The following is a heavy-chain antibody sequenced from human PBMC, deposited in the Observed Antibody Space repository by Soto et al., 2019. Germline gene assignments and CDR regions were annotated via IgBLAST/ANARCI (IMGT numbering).Heavy chain of an antibody. V-gene: IGHV1-69*13. Sequence: ASVKVSCKASGGSLSNYGISWVRQAPGQGLEWMGGIIPVFGTANYAQKFQGRVTITADESTNIVYMDVTSLRSEDTAVYYCARGDATMIDVTTSYAIDVLGQGTTVTVS. D-gene: IGHD3-22*01. CDR2: IIPVFGTA. CDR1: GGSLSNYG. J-gene: IGHJ6*02. CDR3: ARGDATMIDVTTSYAIDV.